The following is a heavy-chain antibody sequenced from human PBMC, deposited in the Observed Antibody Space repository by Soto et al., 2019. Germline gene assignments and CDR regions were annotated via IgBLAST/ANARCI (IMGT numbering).Heavy chain of an antibody. CDR3: ARDDSQGLRYYYYYGMDV. Sequence: QVPLVQSGAEVKEPGASVKVSCNASGYTFTNYGITWVRQAPGQGLEWMGWISAYSGDTNYAQNLQGRVTMTADTSTSTAYMELRSLRSDDTAVYYCARDDSQGLRYYYYYGMDVWGQGTTVTVSS. J-gene: IGHJ6*02. CDR2: ISAYSGDT. V-gene: IGHV1-18*01. CDR1: GYTFTNYG. D-gene: IGHD4-17*01.